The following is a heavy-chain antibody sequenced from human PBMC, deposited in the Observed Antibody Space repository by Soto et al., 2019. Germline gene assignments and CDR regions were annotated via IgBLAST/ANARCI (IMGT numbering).Heavy chain of an antibody. Sequence: SETLSLTCTVSGGSISSSSYYWAWIRQPPGKGLEWIGSIYYSGTTYSIPSLKSRVTISVDTSKNQFSRKLSSVTAADTAVYYCARGVKAAAGTRRSPNWFDPWGQGTLVTVSS. CDR2: IYYSGTT. CDR1: GGSISSSSYY. V-gene: IGHV4-39*01. J-gene: IGHJ5*02. CDR3: ARGVKAAAGTRRSPNWFDP. D-gene: IGHD6-13*01.